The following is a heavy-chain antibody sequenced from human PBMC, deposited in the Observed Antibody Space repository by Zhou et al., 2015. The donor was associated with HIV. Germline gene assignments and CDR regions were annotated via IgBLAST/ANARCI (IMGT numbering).Heavy chain of an antibody. Sequence: QVQLVQSGAEVKKPGASVKVSCKASGYTFSSHYMHWVRQAPGQGLEWMGLINPSGGGTSYAQKFRARVTMTRDTSTSTVYMVLSSLRSEDTAVYYCARSSGNFDYAFEIWGQGTKITVSS. V-gene: IGHV1-46*01. CDR1: GYTFSSHY. CDR2: INPSGGGT. D-gene: IGHD3-22*01. CDR3: ARSSGNFDYAFEI. J-gene: IGHJ3*02.